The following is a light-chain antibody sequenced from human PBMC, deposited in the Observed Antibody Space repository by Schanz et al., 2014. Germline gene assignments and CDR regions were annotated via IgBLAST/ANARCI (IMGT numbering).Light chain of an antibody. V-gene: IGLV2-14*01. CDR1: SSDVGGYNY. CDR3: SSYTSSSVV. J-gene: IGLJ2*01. Sequence: QSALTQPASVSGSPGQSITISCTGTSSDVGGYNYVSWYQQHPGKAPKLMIYDVSNRPSGLSNRFSGSKSGNTASLTISGLQAEDEADYYCSSYTSSSVVFGGGTKLTVL. CDR2: DVS.